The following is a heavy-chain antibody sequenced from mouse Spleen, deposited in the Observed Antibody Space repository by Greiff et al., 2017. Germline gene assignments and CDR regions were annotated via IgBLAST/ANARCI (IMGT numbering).Heavy chain of an antibody. CDR1: GFSLTSYG. J-gene: IGHJ4*01. CDR3: ASGRYDDAMDY. D-gene: IGHD2-14*01. CDR2: IWGGGST. Sequence: QVQLQQSGPGLVAPSQSLSITCTVSGFSLTSYGVDWVRQSPGKGLEWLGVIWGGGSTNYNSALKSRLSISKDNSKSQVFLKMNSLQTDDTAMYYCASGRYDDAMDYWGQGTSVTVSS. V-gene: IGHV2-6*01.